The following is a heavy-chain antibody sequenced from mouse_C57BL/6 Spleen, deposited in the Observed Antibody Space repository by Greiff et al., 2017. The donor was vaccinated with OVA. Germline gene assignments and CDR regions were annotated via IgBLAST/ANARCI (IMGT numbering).Heavy chain of an antibody. J-gene: IGHJ1*03. Sequence: EVKVVESGGGLVKPGGSLKLSCAASGFTFSDYGMHWVRQAPEKGLEWVAYISSGSSTIYYADTVKGRFTISRDNAKNTLFLQMTSLRSEDTAMYYCARQTFYWYCDVWGTGTTVTVSS. V-gene: IGHV5-17*01. CDR1: GFTFSDYG. CDR3: ARQTFYWYCDV. CDR2: ISSGSSTI.